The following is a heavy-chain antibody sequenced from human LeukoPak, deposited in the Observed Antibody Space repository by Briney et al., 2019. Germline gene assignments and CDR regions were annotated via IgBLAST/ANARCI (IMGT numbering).Heavy chain of an antibody. CDR3: ARGNDSSGYYYFFDY. D-gene: IGHD3-22*01. V-gene: IGHV3-64*01. J-gene: IGHJ4*02. CDR1: GFTFSRYA. CDR2: ISTNGGST. Sequence: PGGSLRLSCAASGFTFSRYAMHWVRQAPGKGLEYVSAISTNGGSTYYASSVKGRFTISRDNSKNTLYLQMVNLRPEDMAVYYCARGNDSSGYYYFFDYRGQGILVTVSS.